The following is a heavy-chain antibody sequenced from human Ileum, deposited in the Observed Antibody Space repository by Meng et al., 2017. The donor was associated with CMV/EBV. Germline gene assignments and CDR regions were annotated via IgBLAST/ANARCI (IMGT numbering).Heavy chain of an antibody. CDR1: GFTFNFLG. Sequence: GESLKISCAASGFTFNFLGMHWVRQAPGKGLEWVAFITYDGSTQFYADSVKGRFTLSRDNSKNTLYLRMNSLRAEDTAVYFCAKGFLYHVDYWGQGTLVTVSS. V-gene: IGHV3-30*02. D-gene: IGHD2-2*01. CDR2: ITYDGSTQ. CDR3: AKGFLYHVDY. J-gene: IGHJ4*02.